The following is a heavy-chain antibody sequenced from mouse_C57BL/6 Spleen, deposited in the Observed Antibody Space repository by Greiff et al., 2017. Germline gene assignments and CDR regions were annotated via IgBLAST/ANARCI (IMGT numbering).Heavy chain of an antibody. V-gene: IGHV1-61*01. CDR2: IYPSDSET. J-gene: IGHJ1*03. D-gene: IGHD4-1*01. Sequence: QVQLQQPGAELVRPGSSVKLSCKASGYTFTSYWMAWVKQRPGQGLAWIGNIYPSDSETHYNQKFKDKATLTVDKSYSTAYMQLSSLTSEDSAVYYCARDGNWDYWYCDVWGTGTTVTVSS. CDR3: ARDGNWDYWYCDV. CDR1: GYTFTSYW.